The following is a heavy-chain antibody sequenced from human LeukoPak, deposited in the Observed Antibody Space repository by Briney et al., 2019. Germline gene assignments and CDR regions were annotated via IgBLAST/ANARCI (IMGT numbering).Heavy chain of an antibody. CDR3: ASLLYSSGWLGN. J-gene: IGHJ4*02. D-gene: IGHD6-19*01. CDR2: IIPMLGQA. V-gene: IGHV1-69*11. CDR1: GGSFSSYV. Sequence: ASVKVSCKAPGGSFSSYVITWVRQTPGQGLEWMGRIIPMLGQASYAQKFQGRVTITADEATRTAYMDLSSLRSEDTAVYYCASLLYSSGWLGNWGQGTLVTVSS.